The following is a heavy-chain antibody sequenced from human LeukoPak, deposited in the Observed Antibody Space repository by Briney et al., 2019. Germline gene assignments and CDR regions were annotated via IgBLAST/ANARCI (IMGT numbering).Heavy chain of an antibody. J-gene: IGHJ4*02. CDR2: ISYDGSNK. CDR3: AKDALISFRGAWSQSDS. D-gene: IGHD3-16*02. Sequence: QPGRSLRLSCAASGFTFSSYAMHWVRQAPGKGLEWVAVISYDGSNKYYADSVKGRFTISRDNSKNTLYLQMNSLRAEDTAVYYCAKDALISFRGAWSQSDSWGQGTLVTVSS. V-gene: IGHV3-30-3*01. CDR1: GFTFSSYA.